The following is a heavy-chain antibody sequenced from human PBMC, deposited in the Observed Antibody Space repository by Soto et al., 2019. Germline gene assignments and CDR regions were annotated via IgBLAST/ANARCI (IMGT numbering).Heavy chain of an antibody. Sequence: EVQLVESGGGLVQPGRSLRLSCAASGFTFDDYAMHWVRQAPGKGLEWVSGISWNSGSIGYADSVKGRFTISRDNAKNSLDLQMNSLRAEDTALYYCAKSRGQSYSSSPPPDYWGQGTLVTVSS. V-gene: IGHV3-9*01. CDR2: ISWNSGSI. CDR1: GFTFDDYA. J-gene: IGHJ4*02. CDR3: AKSRGQSYSSSPPPDY. D-gene: IGHD6-6*01.